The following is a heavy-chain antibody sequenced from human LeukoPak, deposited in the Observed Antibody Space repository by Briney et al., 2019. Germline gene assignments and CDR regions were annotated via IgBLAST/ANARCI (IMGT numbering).Heavy chain of an antibody. J-gene: IGHJ4*02. Sequence: GASVKVSCKSSGGTFSSYAISWVRQAPGQGLEWMGGIIPIFGTANYAQKFQGRVTITTDESTSTAYMELSSLRSEDTAVYYCARVAPGIAFDYWGQGTLVTVSS. D-gene: IGHD6-13*01. CDR3: ARVAPGIAFDY. V-gene: IGHV1-69*05. CDR1: GGTFSSYA. CDR2: IIPIFGTA.